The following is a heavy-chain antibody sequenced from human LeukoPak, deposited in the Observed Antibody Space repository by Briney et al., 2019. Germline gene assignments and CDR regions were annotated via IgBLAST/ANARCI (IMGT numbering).Heavy chain of an antibody. D-gene: IGHD1-26*01. Sequence: SETLSFTCAVYGGSFSGYYWSWIRQPPGKGLEWIGEINHSGSTNYNPSLKSRVTIPVDTSKNQFSLKLSSVTAADTAFYYCASQGHHGKIVGTTLSYFYMDVWGKGTTVTVSS. J-gene: IGHJ6*03. CDR1: GGSFSGYY. CDR2: INHSGST. V-gene: IGHV4-34*01. CDR3: ASQGHHGKIVGTTLSYFYMDV.